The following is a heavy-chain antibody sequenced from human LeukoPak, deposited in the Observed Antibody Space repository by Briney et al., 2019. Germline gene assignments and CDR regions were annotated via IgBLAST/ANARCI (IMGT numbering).Heavy chain of an antibody. CDR3: AGLYCSSTSCYVGGYFDY. J-gene: IGHJ4*02. CDR2: IYYSGST. CDR1: GGSVSSGSYY. V-gene: IGHV4-61*01. D-gene: IGHD2-2*01. Sequence: SETLSLTCTVSGGSVSSGSYYWSWIRQPPGKGLEWIGYIYYSGSTNYNPSLKSRVTISVDTSKNQFSLKLSSVTAADTAVYYCAGLYCSSTSCYVGGYFDYWGQGTLVTVSS.